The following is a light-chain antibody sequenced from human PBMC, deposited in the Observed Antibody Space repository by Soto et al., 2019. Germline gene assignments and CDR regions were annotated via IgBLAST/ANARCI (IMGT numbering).Light chain of an antibody. CDR2: GAS. V-gene: IGKV3-20*01. CDR3: QQYGSSPTWT. CDR1: QSVSSNY. Sequence: ESVLTQSPGTLSFSPGERASLSCMASQSVSSNYLAWYQQKPGQAPRLLIYGASTRASGIPDRFSGSGSGTDFTLTISRLEPEDSAVYYCQQYGSSPTWTFGQGTKVDIK. J-gene: IGKJ1*01.